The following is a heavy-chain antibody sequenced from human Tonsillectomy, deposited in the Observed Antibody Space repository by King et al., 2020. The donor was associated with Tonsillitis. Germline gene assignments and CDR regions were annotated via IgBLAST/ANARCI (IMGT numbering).Heavy chain of an antibody. CDR1: GGYISSGGYS. CDR2: IFHSGNP. J-gene: IGHJ4*02. D-gene: IGHD3-3*01. V-gene: IGHV4-30-2*01. Sequence: LQLQDSGSRLVKPSQTLSLTCAVSGGYISSGGYSWNWIRQPPGKGLEWIGYIFHSGNPYYNPSLKSRVTMSVDRSKNQFSLNLTSVTAADTAVYYCARASTIFGPLDYWGQGILVTVSS. CDR3: ARASTIFGPLDY.